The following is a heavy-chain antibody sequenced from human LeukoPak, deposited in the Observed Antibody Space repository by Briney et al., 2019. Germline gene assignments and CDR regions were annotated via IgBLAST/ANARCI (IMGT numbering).Heavy chain of an antibody. CDR1: GLTFSSYA. CDR3: ARDGGRSYFPYYYMAV. V-gene: IGHV3-64*01. Sequence: GGSLRLSCAASGLTFSSYAMHWVRQAPGKELEYVSAISSNGGSTYYANSVKGRFTISRDNSKNTLHLQMGSLRPEDMAVYYCARDGGRSYFPYYYMAVWGKGTTVTVSS. CDR2: ISSNGGST. D-gene: IGHD1-26*01. J-gene: IGHJ6*03.